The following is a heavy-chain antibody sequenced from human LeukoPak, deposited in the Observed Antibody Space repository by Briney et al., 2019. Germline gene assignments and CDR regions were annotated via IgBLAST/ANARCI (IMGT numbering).Heavy chain of an antibody. CDR1: GGSISSGGYY. D-gene: IGHD4-11*01. J-gene: IGHJ6*02. V-gene: IGHV4-31*03. Sequence: SETLSLTRTVSGGSISSGGYYWSWIRQHPGKGLEWIGYIYYSGSTYYNPSLKSRVTISVDTSKNQFSLKLSSVTAADTAVYYCARALQQDYYYGMDVWGQGTTVTVSS. CDR3: ARALQQDYYYGMDV. CDR2: IYYSGST.